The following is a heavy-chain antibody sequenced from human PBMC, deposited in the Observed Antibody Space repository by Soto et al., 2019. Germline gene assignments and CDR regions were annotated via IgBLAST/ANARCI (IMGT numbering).Heavy chain of an antibody. Sequence: GGSLILYCAASGFTVRNDAMSWVRQFPGKGLEWVSTISGSGDSTYYADSVKGRFTISRDNSKNTVYLQMSSLRAEDTALYYCAKLSASIVGPSASWGQGTLVTVSS. CDR1: GFTVRNDA. CDR2: ISGSGDST. V-gene: IGHV3-23*01. D-gene: IGHD1-26*01. J-gene: IGHJ5*02. CDR3: AKLSASIVGPSAS.